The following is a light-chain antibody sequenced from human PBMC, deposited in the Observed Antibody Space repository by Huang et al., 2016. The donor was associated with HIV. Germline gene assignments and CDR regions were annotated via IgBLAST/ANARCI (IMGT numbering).Light chain of an antibody. CDR3: QQYNDWPRT. Sequence: EVVMTQSPATVSLSPGEGATLSCRASQSVSSKVAWYRQKSGQAPRLLIHGASPRASGRPARFSGSGSGTEFTLTISSLQADDFVIYYCQQYNDWPRTFGQGTKLEI. J-gene: IGKJ2*01. CDR2: GAS. CDR1: QSVSSK. V-gene: IGKV3-15*01.